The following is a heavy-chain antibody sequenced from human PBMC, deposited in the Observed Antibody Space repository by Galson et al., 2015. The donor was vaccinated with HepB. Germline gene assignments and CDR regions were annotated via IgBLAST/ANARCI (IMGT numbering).Heavy chain of an antibody. V-gene: IGHV4-39*01. D-gene: IGHD1-26*01. CDR1: GGSISSSSYY. Sequence: SETLSLTCTVSGGSISSSSYYWGWIRQPPGKGLEWIGSIYYSGSTYYNPSLKSRVTISVDTSKNQFSLKLSSVTAADTAVYYCARHAGSWGSWFDPWGQGTLVAVSS. CDR3: ARHAGSWGSWFDP. CDR2: IYYSGST. J-gene: IGHJ5*02.